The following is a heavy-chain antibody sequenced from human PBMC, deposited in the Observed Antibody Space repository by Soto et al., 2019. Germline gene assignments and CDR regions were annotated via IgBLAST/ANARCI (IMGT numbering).Heavy chain of an antibody. CDR1: GYTFTSYA. D-gene: IGHD6-13*01. J-gene: IGHJ5*02. CDR3: ARRAAAGTGYNWFDP. V-gene: IGHV1-3*01. CDR2: INAGNGNT. Sequence: ASVKVSCKASGYTFTSYATHWVRQAPGQRLEWMGWINAGNGNTKYSQKFQGRVTITRDTSASTAYMELSSLRSEDTAVYYCARRAAAGTGYNWFDPWGQGTLVTVSS.